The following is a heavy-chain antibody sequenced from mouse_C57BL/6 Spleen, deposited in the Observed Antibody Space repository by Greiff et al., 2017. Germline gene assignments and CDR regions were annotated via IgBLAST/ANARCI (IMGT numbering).Heavy chain of an antibody. CDR1: GFTFSSYA. CDR2: ISDGGSYT. D-gene: IGHD2-4*01. CDR3: ARGGLRGFAY. V-gene: IGHV5-4*03. Sequence: DVMLVESGGGLVKPGGSLKLSCAASGFTFSSYAMPWVRQTPEKRLEWVATISDGGSYTYYPDNVKGRFTSSRDNAKNNLYLQMSHLKSEDTAMYYCARGGLRGFAYWGQGTLVTVSA. J-gene: IGHJ3*01.